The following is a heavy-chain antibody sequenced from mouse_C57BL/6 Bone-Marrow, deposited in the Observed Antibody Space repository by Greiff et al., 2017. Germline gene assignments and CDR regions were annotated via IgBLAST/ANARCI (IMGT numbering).Heavy chain of an antibody. CDR3: ARDNGYDYAWFAY. CDR1: GFTFSSYA. D-gene: IGHD2-4*01. CDR2: ISDGGSYT. J-gene: IGHJ3*01. V-gene: IGHV5-4*01. Sequence: EVQGVESGGGLVKPGGSLKLSCAASGFTFSSYAMSWVRQTPEKRLEWVATISDGGSYTYYPDNVKGRFTISRDNAKNNLYLQMSHLKSEDTAMYYCARDNGYDYAWFAYWGQGTLVTVSA.